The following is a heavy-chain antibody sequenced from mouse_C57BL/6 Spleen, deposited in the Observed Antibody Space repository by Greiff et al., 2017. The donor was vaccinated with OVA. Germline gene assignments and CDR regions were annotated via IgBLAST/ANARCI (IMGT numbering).Heavy chain of an antibody. D-gene: IGHD2-4*01. CDR1: GYTFTDYY. CDR2: IYPGSGNT. CDR3: AREDYPYYFDY. Sequence: VHLVESGAELVRPGASVKLSCKASGYTFTDYYINWVKQRPGQGLEWIARIYPGSGNTYYNEKFKGKATLTAEKSSSTAYMQLSSLTSEDSAVYFCAREDYPYYFDYWGQGTTLTVSS. J-gene: IGHJ2*01. V-gene: IGHV1-76*01.